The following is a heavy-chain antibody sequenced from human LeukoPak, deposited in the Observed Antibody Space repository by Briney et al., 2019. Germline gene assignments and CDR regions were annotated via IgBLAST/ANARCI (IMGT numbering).Heavy chain of an antibody. CDR1: GFTVSSNY. Sequence: GSLRLSCAASGFTVSSNYMSWVRQAPGKGLEWVSVIYSGGSTYYADSVKGRFTISRDNAKNSLYLQMNSLRAEDTAVYYCARDPGSSGIGAFDIWGQGTMVTVSS. CDR3: ARDPGSSGIGAFDI. CDR2: IYSGGST. V-gene: IGHV3-53*01. J-gene: IGHJ3*02. D-gene: IGHD3-10*01.